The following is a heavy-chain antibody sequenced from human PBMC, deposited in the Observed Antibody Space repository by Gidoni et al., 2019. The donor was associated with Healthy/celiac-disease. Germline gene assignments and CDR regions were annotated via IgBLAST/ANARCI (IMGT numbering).Heavy chain of an antibody. V-gene: IGHV3-30-3*01. Sequence: QVQLVESGGGVVQPGRSLRLSCAASGFTFSSYAMHWVRQAPGKGLEWVAVISYDGSNKYYADSVKGRFTISRDNSKNTLYLQMNSLRAEDTAVYYCARDLWMGSGVGAIFDAFDIWGQGTMVTVSS. CDR3: ARDLWMGSGVGAIFDAFDI. D-gene: IGHD1-26*01. J-gene: IGHJ3*02. CDR1: GFTFSSYA. CDR2: ISYDGSNK.